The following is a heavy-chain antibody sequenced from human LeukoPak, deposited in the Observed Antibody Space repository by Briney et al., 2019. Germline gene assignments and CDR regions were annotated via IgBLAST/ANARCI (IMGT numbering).Heavy chain of an antibody. CDR1: GGSISSYY. J-gene: IGHJ5*02. V-gene: IGHV4-59*08. Sequence: SETLSLTCTVSGGSISSYYWSWIRQPPGKGLEWIGYIYYSGSTNYNPSLKSRVTISVDTSKNQFSLKLSSVTAADTAVYYCASRNGYSYGRFDPWGQGTLVTVSS. D-gene: IGHD5-18*01. CDR3: ASRNGYSYGRFDP. CDR2: IYYSGST.